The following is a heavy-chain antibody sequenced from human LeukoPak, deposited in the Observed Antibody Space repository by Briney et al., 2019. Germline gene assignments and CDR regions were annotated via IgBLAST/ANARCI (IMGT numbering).Heavy chain of an antibody. D-gene: IGHD5-18*01. V-gene: IGHV3-7*01. CDR2: IKEDGSEE. Sequence: GGSLRLSCAASGFNFNTYWMTWVRQAPGKGLEWVANIKEDGSEEYYVDSVKGRFTISRDNAKNTLYLQMNSLRAEDTAVYYCARDRGYSYGYLDYWGQGTLVTVSS. CDR1: GFNFNTYW. CDR3: ARDRGYSYGYLDY. J-gene: IGHJ4*02.